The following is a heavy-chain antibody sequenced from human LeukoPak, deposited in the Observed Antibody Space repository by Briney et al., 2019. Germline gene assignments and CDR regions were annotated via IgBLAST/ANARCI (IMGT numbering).Heavy chain of an antibody. J-gene: IGHJ4*02. CDR1: GGSISSYY. CDR2: IYYSGST. Sequence: SETLSLTRTVSGGSISSYYWSWIRQPPGKGLEWIGYIYYSGSTNYNPSLKSRVTISVDTSKNQFSLKLSSVTAADTAVYYCARVESAGYDILTGYYPGHFDYWGQGTLVTVSS. CDR3: ARVESAGYDILTGYYPGHFDY. V-gene: IGHV4-59*01. D-gene: IGHD3-9*01.